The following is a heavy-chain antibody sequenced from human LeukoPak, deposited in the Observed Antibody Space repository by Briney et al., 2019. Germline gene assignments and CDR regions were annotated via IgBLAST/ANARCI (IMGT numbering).Heavy chain of an antibody. CDR1: GFTFSGSA. J-gene: IGHJ4*02. D-gene: IGHD5-24*01. CDR2: IRSKANSYAA. CDR3: TRAAGMATMGY. V-gene: IGHV3-73*01. Sequence: GGSLKLSCAASGFTFSGSAMHWVRQASGKGLEWVGRIRSKANSYAAAYAASVKGRFTISRDDSKNTAYLQMNSLKTEDTAVYYCTRAAGMATMGYWGQGTLVTVSS.